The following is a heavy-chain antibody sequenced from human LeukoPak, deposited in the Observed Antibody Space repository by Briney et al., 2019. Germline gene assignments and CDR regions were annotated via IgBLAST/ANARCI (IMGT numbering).Heavy chain of an antibody. J-gene: IGHJ4*02. CDR1: GYTFTGYY. CDR2: INPNSGDT. Sequence: ASVKVSCKASGYTFTGYYIHWVRHAPGLGLEWMGWINPNSGDTKYAQKFQDRVTMTRDTSINTAYMELSRLTSDDTAVFYCARPHSSGWDHFVDYWGQGTLVTVAS. V-gene: IGHV1-2*02. CDR3: ARPHSSGWDHFVDY. D-gene: IGHD6-19*01.